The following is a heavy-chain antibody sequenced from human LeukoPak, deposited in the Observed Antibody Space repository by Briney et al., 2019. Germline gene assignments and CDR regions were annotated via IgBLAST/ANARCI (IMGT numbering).Heavy chain of an antibody. CDR3: AREWSGYPRDYYFDY. V-gene: IGHV1-69*13. D-gene: IGHD3-3*01. CDR1: GGTFSSYA. Sequence: GASVKVSCKASGGTFSSYAISWVRQAPGQGLEWMGGIIPIFGTANYAQKFQGRVTITADESTSTAYMELSSLRSEDTAVYYCAREWSGYPRDYYFDYWGQGTLVTVSS. CDR2: IIPIFGTA. J-gene: IGHJ4*02.